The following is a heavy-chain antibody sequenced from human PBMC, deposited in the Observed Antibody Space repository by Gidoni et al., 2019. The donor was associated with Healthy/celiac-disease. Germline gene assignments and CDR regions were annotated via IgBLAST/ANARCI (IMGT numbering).Heavy chain of an antibody. V-gene: IGHV1-69*01. D-gene: IGHD3-16*02. Sequence: QVQLVQSGAEVKKPGSSVKVSCKASGGTLSSSAIRWVRQAPGQGLEWMGGIIPIFGTANDAQNFQGRVTITADESTSTAYMELSSLRSEDTAVYYCARESGLSSGKAFDIWGQGTMVTVSS. CDR3: ARESGLSSGKAFDI. CDR2: IIPIFGTA. J-gene: IGHJ3*02. CDR1: GGTLSSSA.